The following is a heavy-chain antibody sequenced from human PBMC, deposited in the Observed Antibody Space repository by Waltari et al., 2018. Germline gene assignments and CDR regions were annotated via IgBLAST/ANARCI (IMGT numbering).Heavy chain of an antibody. D-gene: IGHD3-22*01. CDR1: GFTFSSYW. CDR3: ARDGWRYYDSSGSWGHGY. J-gene: IGHJ4*02. V-gene: IGHV3-7*01. CDR2: IKQDGSEK. Sequence: VQPGGSLRLSCAASGFTFSSYWMSWVRQAPGKGLEWVANIKQDGSEKYYVDSVKGRFTISRDNAKNSLYLQMNSLRAEDTAVYYCARDGWRYYDSSGSWGHGYWGQGTLVTVSS.